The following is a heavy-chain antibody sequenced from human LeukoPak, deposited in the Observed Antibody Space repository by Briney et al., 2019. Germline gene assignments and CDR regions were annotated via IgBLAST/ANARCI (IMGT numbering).Heavy chain of an antibody. Sequence: PGGSLRLSCAASGFTFSDYYMSWIRQAPGKGLEWVSYISSSGSTIYYADSVKGRFTISRDNAKNSLYLQMNSLRAEDTAVYYCAKDRNICSGGSCYSASWAEFDYWGQGTLVTVSS. V-gene: IGHV3-11*01. CDR1: GFTFSDYY. CDR2: ISSSGSTI. D-gene: IGHD2-15*01. J-gene: IGHJ4*02. CDR3: AKDRNICSGGSCYSASWAEFDY.